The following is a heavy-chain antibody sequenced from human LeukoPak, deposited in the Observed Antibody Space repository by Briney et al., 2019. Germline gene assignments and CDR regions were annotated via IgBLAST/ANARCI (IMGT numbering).Heavy chain of an antibody. CDR2: IYYSGST. Sequence: SETLSLTCTVSGGSISSYFWSWICQPPGKGLEWIGYIYYSGSTNYNPSLKSRVTISVDTSKNQFSLKLSSVTAADTAVYYCARQRDPFDYWGQGTLVTVSS. J-gene: IGHJ4*02. D-gene: IGHD5-24*01. CDR3: ARQRDPFDY. CDR1: GGSISSYF. V-gene: IGHV4-59*08.